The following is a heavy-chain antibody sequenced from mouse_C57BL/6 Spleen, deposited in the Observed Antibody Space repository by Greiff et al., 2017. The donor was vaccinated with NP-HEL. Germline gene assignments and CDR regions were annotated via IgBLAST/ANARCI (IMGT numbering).Heavy chain of an antibody. D-gene: IGHD1-1*01. J-gene: IGHJ3*01. CDR2: INPSNGGT. CDR3: ARDGPPLRAEPFAY. V-gene: IGHV1-53*01. CDR1: GYTFTSYW. Sequence: VQLQQPGTELVKPGASVKLSCKASGYTFTSYWMHWVKQRPGQGLEWIGNINPSNGGTNYNEKFKSKATLPVDKSSSTAYRQLSSLPSEDSAVYYCARDGPPLRAEPFAYWGQGTLVTVSA.